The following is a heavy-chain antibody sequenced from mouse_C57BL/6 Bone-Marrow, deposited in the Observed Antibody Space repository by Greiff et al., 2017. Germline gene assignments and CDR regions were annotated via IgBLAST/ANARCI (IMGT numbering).Heavy chain of an antibody. CDR2: SRNKANDYTT. CDR3: ARNYGSIYWYFDV. J-gene: IGHJ1*03. CDR1: GFTFSDFY. Sequence: EVQLVESGGGLVQSGRSLRLSCATSGFTFSDFYMEWVRQAPGKGLEWIAASRNKANDYTTEYSASVKGRFIVSRDTSQSILYLQMNALRAEDTAIYYCARNYGSIYWYFDVWGTGTTVTGSS. V-gene: IGHV7-1*01. D-gene: IGHD1-1*01.